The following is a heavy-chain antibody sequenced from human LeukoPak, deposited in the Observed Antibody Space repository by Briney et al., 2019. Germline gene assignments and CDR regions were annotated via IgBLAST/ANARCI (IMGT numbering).Heavy chain of an antibody. Sequence: GGSLRLSCEASGFTFNTYWMSWVRQAPGKGLEYVANINEDGSEKYYVNSVKGRFTISRDNAKNSLYLQMNSLRAEDTAVYFCARADQPGSVDYWGQGTLVTVSP. J-gene: IGHJ4*02. V-gene: IGHV3-7*01. CDR3: ARADQPGSVDY. CDR1: GFTFNTYW. D-gene: IGHD2-8*02. CDR2: INEDGSEK.